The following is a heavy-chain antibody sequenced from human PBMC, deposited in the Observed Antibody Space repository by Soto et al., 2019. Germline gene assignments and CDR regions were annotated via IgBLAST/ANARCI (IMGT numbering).Heavy chain of an antibody. CDR1: GFTFSDFA. J-gene: IGHJ4*02. V-gene: IGHV3-30*03. D-gene: IGHD3-10*01. Sequence: GGSLRLSCAASGFTFSDFAIHWVRQAAGKGLQWLAVTSFDGNKKYYADSVKGRFTISRDNSKNTLYLQMNSLRAEDTAVYYCARASVLLWFGELLQKFDYWGQGTLVTVSS. CDR2: TSFDGNKK. CDR3: ARASVLLWFGELLQKFDY.